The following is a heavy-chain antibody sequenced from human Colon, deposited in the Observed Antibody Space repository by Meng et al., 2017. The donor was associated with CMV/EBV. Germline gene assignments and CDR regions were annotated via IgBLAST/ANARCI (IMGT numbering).Heavy chain of an antibody. Sequence: GESLKISCAASGFTFSNHAMSWVRQVPGKGLEWVSGISNSGDTTYSPDSVKGRFTIARDNSKNILYLQMNRLRAEDTAVYYCARDSTALPLYYFDYWGQGTLVTVSS. CDR3: ARDSTALPLYYFDY. J-gene: IGHJ4*02. V-gene: IGHV3-23*01. CDR1: GFTFSNHA. CDR2: ISNSGDTT.